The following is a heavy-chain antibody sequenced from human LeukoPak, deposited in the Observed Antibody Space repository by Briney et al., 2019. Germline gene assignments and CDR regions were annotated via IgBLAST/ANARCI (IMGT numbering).Heavy chain of an antibody. CDR1: EFTFTGYW. CDR2: IKQDGSEK. CDR3: AKAESHYDLLTPFDY. Sequence: PGGSLRLSCAASEFTFTGYWMSWVRQAPGKGLEWVASIKQDGSEKSYVDSVKGRFTISRDNAKNSLYLQMNSLRAEDTAVYHCAKAESHYDLLTPFDYWGQGTLVTVSS. D-gene: IGHD3-9*01. J-gene: IGHJ4*02. V-gene: IGHV3-7*03.